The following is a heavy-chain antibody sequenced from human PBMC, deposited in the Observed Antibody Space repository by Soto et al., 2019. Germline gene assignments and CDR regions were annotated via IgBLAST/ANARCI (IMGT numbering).Heavy chain of an antibody. CDR1: GYTFTSYY. D-gene: IGHD2-2*01. J-gene: IGHJ5*02. CDR3: ARDIILEPAASNWFDP. V-gene: IGHV1-8*02. Sequence: ASVKVSCKASGYTFTSYYMHWVRQATGQGLEWMGWMNPKSGNTGYAQKFQGRVTMTRSTSISTAYMELTSLTSEDTAVYYCARDIILEPAASNWFDPWGQGTLVTVSS. CDR2: MNPKSGNT.